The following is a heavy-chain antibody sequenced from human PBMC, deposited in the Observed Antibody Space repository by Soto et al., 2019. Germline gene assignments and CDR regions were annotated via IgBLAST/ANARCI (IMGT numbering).Heavy chain of an antibody. J-gene: IGHJ6*02. Sequence: SETLSLTCTVSGGSISGYYWSWIRQPAGKGLEWIGRIYTSGSTNYYPSLKSRVTMSVDTSKNQFSLKLSSVTAADTAVYYCARNGIAARIYYYGMDVWGQGTTVTVSS. CDR2: IYTSGST. CDR1: GGSISGYY. D-gene: IGHD6-6*01. V-gene: IGHV4-4*07. CDR3: ARNGIAARIYYYGMDV.